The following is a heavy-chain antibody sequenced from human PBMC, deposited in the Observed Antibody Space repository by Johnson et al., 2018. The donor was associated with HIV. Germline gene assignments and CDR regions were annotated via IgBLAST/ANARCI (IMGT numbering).Heavy chain of an antibody. CDR3: AGDGGSTRGDAFDI. J-gene: IGHJ3*02. V-gene: IGHV3-30*02. CDR2: IRYDGSNK. D-gene: IGHD1-26*01. Sequence: QVQLVESGGGVVQPGGSLILSCAASGFTFSSYGMHWVRQAPGKGLEWVAFIRYDGSNKYYADYVRGRFTISRDNTKNTLYLQMNSLRAEDTAVYYCAGDGGSTRGDAFDIWGQGTMVTVSS. CDR1: GFTFSSYG.